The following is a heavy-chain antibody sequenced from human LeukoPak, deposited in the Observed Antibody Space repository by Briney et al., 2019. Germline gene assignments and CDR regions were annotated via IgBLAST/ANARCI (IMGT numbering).Heavy chain of an antibody. CDR2: IKTDGSEK. V-gene: IGHV3-7*01. D-gene: IGHD5-24*01. CDR3: ARANYCFDY. Sequence: GGSLRLSCAASGFTFTSYWMSWVRQAPGKGLEWVANIKTDGSEKYYVDSVKGRFTISKDNAKDSLYLQMNSLRDEDSAVYYCARANYCFDYWGQGTLVTVSS. J-gene: IGHJ4*02. CDR1: GFTFTSYW.